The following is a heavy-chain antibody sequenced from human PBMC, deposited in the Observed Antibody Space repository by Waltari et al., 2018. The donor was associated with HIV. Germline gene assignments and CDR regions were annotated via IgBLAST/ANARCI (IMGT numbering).Heavy chain of an antibody. V-gene: IGHV4-4*02. Sequence: QVQLQESGPGLVKPSGTLSLTCAVSGGFTNTNYWWNWISQPPGKGLEWIGEVYHNGNTNYNPSLKSRINVSLDKAKKQFSLKLSSVTAADTATYFCASSHEDWRYPFDSWGQGLLVTVSS. CDR1: GGFTNTNYW. J-gene: IGHJ4*02. D-gene: IGHD2-8*02. CDR2: VYHNGNT. CDR3: ASSHEDWRYPFDS.